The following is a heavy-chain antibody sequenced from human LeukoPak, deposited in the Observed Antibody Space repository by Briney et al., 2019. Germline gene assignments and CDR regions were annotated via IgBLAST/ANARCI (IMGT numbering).Heavy chain of an antibody. CDR3: GTNRCGHDSRGFLDN. D-gene: IGHD5-12*01. J-gene: IGHJ4*02. CDR2: ITGTSSYI. Sequence: PGGSLRLSCAASGFTFSSSTMNWVRQAPGKGLEWVASITGTSSYILYADSVKGRFTISRDNARNSLYLQMNSLRDEDTAVYYCGTNRCGHDSRGFLDNWGQGTLVSVSS. V-gene: IGHV3-48*02. CDR1: GFTFSSST.